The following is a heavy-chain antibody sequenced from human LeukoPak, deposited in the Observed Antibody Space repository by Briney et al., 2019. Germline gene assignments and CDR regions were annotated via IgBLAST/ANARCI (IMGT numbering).Heavy chain of an antibody. CDR1: GGSISSYY. V-gene: IGHV4-59*08. D-gene: IGHD2-21*02. Sequence: SETLSLTCTVSGGSISSYYWSWIRQPPGKGLEWIGYIYYSGSTNYNPSLKSRVTISVDTSKNQFSLKLSSVTAADTAVYYCARSASGGDALFDYWGQGTLVAVSS. J-gene: IGHJ4*02. CDR2: IYYSGST. CDR3: ARSASGGDALFDY.